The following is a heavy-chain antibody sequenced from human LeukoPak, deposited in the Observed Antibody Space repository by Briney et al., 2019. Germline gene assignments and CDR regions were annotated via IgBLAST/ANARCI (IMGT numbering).Heavy chain of an antibody. J-gene: IGHJ6*03. V-gene: IGHV3-74*01. D-gene: IGHD3-3*01. CDR1: GFTFSSYW. Sequence: GGSLRLSCAASGFTFSSYWMHWVRQAPGKGLVWVSRITTDGSSTSYADSVKGRFTISRDNAKNTLYLQTNSLRAEDTAVYYCARGGGITIFGVVPDYYYYYMDVWGKGTTVTVSS. CDR3: ARGGGITIFGVVPDYYYYYMDV. CDR2: ITTDGSST.